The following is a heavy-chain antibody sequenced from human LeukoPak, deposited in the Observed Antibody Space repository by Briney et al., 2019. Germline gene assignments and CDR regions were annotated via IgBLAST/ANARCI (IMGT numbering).Heavy chain of an antibody. Sequence: GESLKISCKGSGYSFTSYWIGWVRQMPGKGLEWMGIIYPGDSDTRYSPSFQGQVTISADKSISTAYLQWSSLKASDTAMYYCARRAAPYYYGSGSPYYFDYWGQGTLVTVSS. V-gene: IGHV5-51*01. CDR3: ARRAAPYYYGSGSPYYFDY. CDR1: GYSFTSYW. J-gene: IGHJ4*02. CDR2: IYPGDSDT. D-gene: IGHD3-10*01.